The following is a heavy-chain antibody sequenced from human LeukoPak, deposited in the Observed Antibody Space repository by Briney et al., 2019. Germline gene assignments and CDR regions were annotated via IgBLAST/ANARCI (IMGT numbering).Heavy chain of an antibody. CDR1: GFTFSSYW. CDR3: ARDPLADYYDSSGYFDY. J-gene: IGHJ4*02. CDR2: IKQDGSEK. Sequence: GGSLRLSCAASGFTFSSYWMSWVRQAPGKGLERVANIKQDGSEKYYVDSVKGRFTISRDNAKNSLYLQMNSLRAEDTAVYYCARDPLADYYDSSGYFDYWGQGTLVTVSS. V-gene: IGHV3-7*01. D-gene: IGHD3-22*01.